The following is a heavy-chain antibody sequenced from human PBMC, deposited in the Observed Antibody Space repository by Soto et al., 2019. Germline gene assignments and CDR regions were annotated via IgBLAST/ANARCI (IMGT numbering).Heavy chain of an antibody. Sequence: EVQLVQSGAEVKKPGESLKISCKAFGYSLTPFWIGWVRQTPGKGLEWMGFIYLSDSNTRYSPSFQDQVTISADKSISTAYLQWSSLEASDTAIYYCASRKKTTDAFDVWGQGTTVTVSS. J-gene: IGHJ3*01. CDR1: GYSLTPFW. CDR2: IYLSDSNT. V-gene: IGHV5-51*01. D-gene: IGHD1-1*01. CDR3: ASRKKTTDAFDV.